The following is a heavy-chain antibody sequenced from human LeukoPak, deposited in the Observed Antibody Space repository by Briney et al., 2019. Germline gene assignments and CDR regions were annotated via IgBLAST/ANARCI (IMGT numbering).Heavy chain of an antibody. CDR1: GGSISSYY. D-gene: IGHD3-10*01. CDR2: IYYSGST. Sequence: SETLSLTCTVSGGSISSYYWSWIRQPPGKGLEWIGYIYYSGSTNYNPSLKSRVTISVDTSKNQFSLRLSSVTAADTAVYYCARVSRVRGNYYFDYWGQGTLVTVSS. CDR3: ARVSRVRGNYYFDY. V-gene: IGHV4-59*08. J-gene: IGHJ4*02.